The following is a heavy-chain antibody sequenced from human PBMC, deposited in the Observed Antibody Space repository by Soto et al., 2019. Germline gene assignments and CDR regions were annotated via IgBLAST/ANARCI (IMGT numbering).Heavy chain of an antibody. J-gene: IGHJ5*02. D-gene: IGHD3-3*01. CDR3: ARTPRTITIFGVVSQNWFDP. CDR2: VYYSGST. CDR1: GGSVSSGSYY. Sequence: QVQLQESGPGLVKPSENLSLTCTVSGGSVSSGSYYWSWIRQPPGKGQEWIRYVYYSGSTKYNPSLKSRVTISVDTSKNQFSLKLSSVTAADTAVYYCARTPRTITIFGVVSQNWFDPWGQGTLVTVSS. V-gene: IGHV4-61*01.